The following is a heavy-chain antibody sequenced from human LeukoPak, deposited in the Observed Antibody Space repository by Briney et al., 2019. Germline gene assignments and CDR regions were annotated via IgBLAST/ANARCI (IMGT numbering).Heavy chain of an antibody. J-gene: IGHJ4*02. D-gene: IGHD3-10*01. CDR3: ARGYCSGSYYTHFDD. Sequence: PGGSLRLSCVASGFIFSSYGMRWVRQAPGKGLEWVAVICYDGSNKYYADSVKGRFTISRDNSKKTMYLQMNSLRAEDTAVYYCARGYCSGSYYTHFDDWGEGTLVSASS. CDR2: ICYDGSNK. CDR1: GFIFSSYG. V-gene: IGHV3-33*03.